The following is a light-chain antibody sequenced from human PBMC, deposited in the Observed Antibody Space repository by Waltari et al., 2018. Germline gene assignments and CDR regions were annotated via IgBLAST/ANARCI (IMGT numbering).Light chain of an antibody. CDR3: QQSYSTPQT. Sequence: EIVMTQSPPTLSVSPGDTASLSCRASQSVGSNLAWYQQKPGQAPRLLIYGAYNRATGIPARFSGSGSGTEFTLTISSLQSEDFAVYYCQQSYSTPQTFGQGTKVEIK. J-gene: IGKJ1*01. CDR2: GAY. CDR1: QSVGSN. V-gene: IGKV3-15*01.